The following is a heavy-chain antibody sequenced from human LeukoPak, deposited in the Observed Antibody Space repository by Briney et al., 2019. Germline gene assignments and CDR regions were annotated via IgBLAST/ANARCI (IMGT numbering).Heavy chain of an antibody. D-gene: IGHD5-12*01. CDR1: GFTISSYH. Sequence: TGGSLRLSCAASGFTISSYHMSWVRQAPGKGLEWVSIIYSGDNTYYADSVKGRFTISRDNSKNTPYLQMNSLRAEDTAVYYCARDPVGGGSDIDSWGQGTLVTVSS. V-gene: IGHV3-66*01. J-gene: IGHJ5*01. CDR3: ARDPVGGGSDIDS. CDR2: IYSGDNT.